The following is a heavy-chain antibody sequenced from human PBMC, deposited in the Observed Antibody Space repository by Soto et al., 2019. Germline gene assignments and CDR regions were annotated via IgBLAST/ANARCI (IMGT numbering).Heavy chain of an antibody. CDR2: INAGNGNT. D-gene: IGHD3-9*01. Sequence: ASVKVSCKASGYTFTSYAMHCVRQAPGQRLEWMGWINAGNGNTKYSQKLQGRVTMTIDTSTSTAYMELRSLRSDDTAVYYCASIRYFDWLVSSNSTEYGMDVWGQGTTVTVSS. CDR1: GYTFTSYA. CDR3: ASIRYFDWLVSSNSTEYGMDV. V-gene: IGHV1-3*01. J-gene: IGHJ6*02.